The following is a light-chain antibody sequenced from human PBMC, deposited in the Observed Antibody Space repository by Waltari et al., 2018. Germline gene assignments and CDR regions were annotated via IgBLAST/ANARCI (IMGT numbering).Light chain of an antibody. J-gene: IGLJ3*02. CDR2: DVS. Sequence: QSALTQPASVSGSPGQSITISCTGTATDLGGYNYVPWYQQRPGKAPKLIIFDVSSRPSGISDRFSVSKCGNAASLTISGLQPEDEADYYCCSFTSSSTWVFGGGTKLTVL. V-gene: IGLV2-14*01. CDR3: CSFTSSSTWV. CDR1: ATDLGGYNY.